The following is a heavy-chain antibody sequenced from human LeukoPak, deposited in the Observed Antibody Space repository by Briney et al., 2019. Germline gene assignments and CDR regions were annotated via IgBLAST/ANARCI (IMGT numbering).Heavy chain of an antibody. V-gene: IGHV4-59*01. J-gene: IGHJ5*02. CDR1: GGSISGYY. CDR2: IYYSGST. Sequence: PSETLSLTCTVSGGSISGYYWSWIRQPPGKGLEWIGYIYYSGSTNYNPSLKSRVTISVDTSKNQFSLKLSSVTAADTAVYYCARDLYSIAAAASTGFDHWGQGTLVTVSS. D-gene: IGHD6-13*01. CDR3: ARDLYSIAAAASTGFDH.